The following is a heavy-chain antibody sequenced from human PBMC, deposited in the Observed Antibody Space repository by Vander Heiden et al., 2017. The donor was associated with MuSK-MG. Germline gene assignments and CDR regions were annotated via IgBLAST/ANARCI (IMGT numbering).Heavy chain of an antibody. CDR3: AHSQDIVDTIRVYYFDY. Sequence: QITLQESGPTLVKPTQTLTLTCTFSGFSLSTSGVGVGWIRQPPGKALEWLALIYWDDDKRYSPSLKSRLTITKDTSKNQVVLTMTNMDPVDTATYYCAHSQDIVDTIRVYYFDYWGQGTLVTVSS. V-gene: IGHV2-5*02. CDR1: GFSLSTSGVG. CDR2: IYWDDDK. D-gene: IGHD5-12*01. J-gene: IGHJ4*02.